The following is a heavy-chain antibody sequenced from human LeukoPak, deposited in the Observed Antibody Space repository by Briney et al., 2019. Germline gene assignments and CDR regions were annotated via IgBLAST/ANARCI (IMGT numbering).Heavy chain of an antibody. D-gene: IGHD3-10*01. Sequence: GGSLRLSCAASGFTFSSYGMHWVRQAPGKGLEWVAVIWYDGSNKYYADSVKGRFTISRDNSENTLYLQMNSLRAEDTAVYYCAKEWVRGVIFDAFDIWGQGTMVTVSS. CDR3: AKEWVRGVIFDAFDI. CDR2: IWYDGSNK. V-gene: IGHV3-30*02. CDR1: GFTFSSYG. J-gene: IGHJ3*02.